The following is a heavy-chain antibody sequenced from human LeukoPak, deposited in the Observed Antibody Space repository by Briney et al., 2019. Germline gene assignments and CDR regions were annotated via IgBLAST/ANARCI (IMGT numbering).Heavy chain of an antibody. CDR2: IYTSGST. D-gene: IGHD3-22*01. CDR1: GGSISSYY. V-gene: IGHV4-4*07. Sequence: PSETLSLTCTVSGGSISSYYWSWLRQPAGKGLEWIGRIYTSGSTNYNPSLKSRVTMSVDTSKNQFSLKLSSVSAADTAVYYCARTYYYDSSGYRRNYYFDYWGQGTLVTVSS. CDR3: ARTYYYDSSGYRRNYYFDY. J-gene: IGHJ4*02.